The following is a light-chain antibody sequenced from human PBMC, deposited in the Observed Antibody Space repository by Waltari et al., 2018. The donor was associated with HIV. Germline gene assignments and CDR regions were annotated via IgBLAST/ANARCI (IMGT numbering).Light chain of an antibody. CDR1: QSVGSSN. CDR2: GTS. J-gene: IGKJ1*01. Sequence: EIVLTQSPGTLSMSPGERATLSCRASQSVGSSNLAWYQQKPGKAPRLLIYGTSNRATGTPDRFSGSGSATDFILTINRLEPEDFAVYHCQQYGSSPWTFGQGTKVEIK. CDR3: QQYGSSPWT. V-gene: IGKV3-20*01.